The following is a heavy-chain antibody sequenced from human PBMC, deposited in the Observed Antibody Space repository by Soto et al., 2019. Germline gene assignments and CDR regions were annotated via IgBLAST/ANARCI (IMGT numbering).Heavy chain of an antibody. D-gene: IGHD2-2*01. CDR1: GFTFSSYW. Sequence: QPGGSLRLSCAASGFTFSSYWMSWVRQAPGKGLEREANIKQDGSEKYYVDSVKGRFTISRDNAKNSLYLQMNSLRAEDTAVYYCARDMRKYQLLAKRAYYYMDVWGKGTTVTVSS. CDR2: IKQDGSEK. J-gene: IGHJ6*03. V-gene: IGHV3-7*01. CDR3: ARDMRKYQLLAKRAYYYMDV.